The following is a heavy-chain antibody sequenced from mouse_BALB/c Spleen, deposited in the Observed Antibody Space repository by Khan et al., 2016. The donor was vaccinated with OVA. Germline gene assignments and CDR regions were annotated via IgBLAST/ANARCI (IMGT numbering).Heavy chain of an antibody. CDR2: ISSDGDYT. D-gene: IGHD4-1*01. Sequence: EVQLVESGGDLVKPGGSLKVSCAASGFSFSSYSMSCVRQSPDKRLEWVASISSDGDYTYYPDSVKGRFTISRDNAKNTLYLQMSSLKSEDTAIYYCASHLTGSFAYWGRGTLVPVSA. J-gene: IGHJ3*01. CDR1: GFSFSSYS. V-gene: IGHV5-6*01. CDR3: ASHLTGSFAY.